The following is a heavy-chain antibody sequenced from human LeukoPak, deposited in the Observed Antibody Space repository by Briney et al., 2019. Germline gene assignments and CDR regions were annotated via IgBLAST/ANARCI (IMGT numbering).Heavy chain of an antibody. CDR1: GYTFTSYY. J-gene: IGHJ6*02. V-gene: IGHV1-46*01. CDR3: ARDWGYYDSKKGMDV. CDR2: INPSGGST. Sequence: ASVRVSCKASGYTFTSYYMHWVRQAPGQGLEWMGIINPSGGSTSYAQKFQGRVTMTRDTSTSTVYMELSSLRSEDTAVYYCARDWGYYDSKKGMDVWGQGTTVTVSS. D-gene: IGHD3-22*01.